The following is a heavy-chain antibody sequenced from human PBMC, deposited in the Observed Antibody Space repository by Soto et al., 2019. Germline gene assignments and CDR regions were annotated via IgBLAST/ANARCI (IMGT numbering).Heavy chain of an antibody. D-gene: IGHD3-3*01. CDR1: GGSFSGYY. J-gene: IGHJ6*02. CDR2: INHSGST. Sequence: PSESLSLTCAVYGGSFSGYYWSWIRQPPGKGLEWIGEINHSGSTNYNPSLKSRVTISVDTSKNQFSLKPSSVTAADTAVYYCASSHLFDYDFWSGDYYYYGMDVWGQGTTVTVSS. CDR3: ASSHLFDYDFWSGDYYYYGMDV. V-gene: IGHV4-34*01.